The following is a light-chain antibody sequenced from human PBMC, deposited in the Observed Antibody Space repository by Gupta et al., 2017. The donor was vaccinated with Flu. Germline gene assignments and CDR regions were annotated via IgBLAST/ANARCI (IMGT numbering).Light chain of an antibody. V-gene: IGLV3-21*02. CDR3: QVWDYSSDHPLYV. J-gene: IGLJ1*01. Sequence: TARMTCGGNNIGSEVVHWYQQNAGQAPAVVVYDDSDRPSGIPERFSGSHSGNTTTLTITSVEAGDEVDYYCQVWDYSSDHPLYVFGTGTKVTVL. CDR1: NIGSEV. CDR2: DDS.